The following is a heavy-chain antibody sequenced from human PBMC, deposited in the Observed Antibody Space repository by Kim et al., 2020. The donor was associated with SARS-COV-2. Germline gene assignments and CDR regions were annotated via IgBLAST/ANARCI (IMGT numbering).Heavy chain of an antibody. V-gene: IGHV3-11*04. CDR3: ARNPHFGPDY. J-gene: IGHJ4*02. Sequence: GGSLRLSCAASGFTLSDYYMSWIRQAPGKGLEWVSYISGSSGTIFYADSVKGRFTISRDNAKNSLYLQMNSLRAEDTAVYYCARNPHFGPDYWGQGNLVSVSS. CDR1: GFTLSDYY. D-gene: IGHD3-16*01. CDR2: ISGSSGTI.